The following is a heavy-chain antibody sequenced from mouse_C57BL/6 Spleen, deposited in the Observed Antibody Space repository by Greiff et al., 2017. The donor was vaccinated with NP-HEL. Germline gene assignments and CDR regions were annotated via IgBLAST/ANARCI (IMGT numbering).Heavy chain of an antibody. CDR1: GYSITSGYY. CDR3: AKSYYSNYEGDYYAMDY. Sequence: EVHLVESGPGLVKPSQSLSLTCSVTGYSITSGYYWNWIRQFPGNKLEWMGYISYDGSNNYNPSLKNRISITRDTSKNQFFLKLNSVTTEDTATYYCAKSYYSNYEGDYYAMDYWGQGTSVTVSS. J-gene: IGHJ4*01. CDR2: ISYDGSN. D-gene: IGHD2-5*01. V-gene: IGHV3-6*01.